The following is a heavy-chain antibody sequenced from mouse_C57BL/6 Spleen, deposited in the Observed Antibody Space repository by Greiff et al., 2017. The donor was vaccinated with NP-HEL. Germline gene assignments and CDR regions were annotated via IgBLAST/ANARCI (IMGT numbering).Heavy chain of an antibody. V-gene: IGHV1-19*01. D-gene: IGHD1-1*01. Sequence: EVQLQQSGPVLVKPGASVKMSCKASGYTFTDYYMNWVKQSHGKSLEWIGVINPYNGGTSYNQKFKGKATLTVDKSSSTAYMELNSLTSEDSAVYYCARWSITTVVAKAMDYWGQGTSVTVSS. CDR3: ARWSITTVVAKAMDY. J-gene: IGHJ4*01. CDR2: INPYNGGT. CDR1: GYTFTDYY.